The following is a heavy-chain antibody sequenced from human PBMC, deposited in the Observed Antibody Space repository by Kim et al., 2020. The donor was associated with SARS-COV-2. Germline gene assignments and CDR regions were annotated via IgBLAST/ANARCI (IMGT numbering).Heavy chain of an antibody. CDR1: GYIFTNYW. CDR2: VNPGDSDT. Sequence: GESLKISCKGSGYIFTNYWTGWVRQMPGKVLEWMGVVNPGDSDTRYGQSFQGQVTISADKSSNTIYLQWSSLKASDTAMYYCARGSGSWRDFFDYWGQGTLVTVSS. D-gene: IGHD6-19*01. V-gene: IGHV5-51*01. CDR3: ARGSGSWRDFFDY. J-gene: IGHJ4*02.